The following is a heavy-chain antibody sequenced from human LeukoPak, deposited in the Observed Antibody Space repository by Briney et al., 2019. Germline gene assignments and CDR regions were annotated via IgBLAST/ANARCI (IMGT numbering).Heavy chain of an antibody. CDR1: GYTFTGYY. V-gene: IGHV1-2*04. CDR2: INPNSGGT. J-gene: IGHJ4*02. Sequence: ASVKVSCKASGYTFTGYYMHWVRQAPGQGLEWMGWINPNSGGTNYAQKFQGWVTMTRDTSISTAYMELSRLRSDDTAVYYCARALHNWGSHIDYWGQGTLVTVSS. CDR3: ARALHNWGSHIDY. D-gene: IGHD7-27*01.